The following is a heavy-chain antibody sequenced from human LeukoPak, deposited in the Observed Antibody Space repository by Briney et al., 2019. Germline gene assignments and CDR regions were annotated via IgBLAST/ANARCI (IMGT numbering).Heavy chain of an antibody. CDR2: INHSGST. D-gene: IGHD6-13*01. Sequence: SETLSLTCAVYGGSFSGYYWSLIRQPPGKGLEWIGEINHSGSTNYNPSLKSRVTISVDTSKNQFSLKLSSVTAADTAVYYCARERQQLPRSWFDPWGQGTLVTVSS. CDR3: ARERQQLPRSWFDP. CDR1: GGSFSGYY. V-gene: IGHV4-34*01. J-gene: IGHJ5*02.